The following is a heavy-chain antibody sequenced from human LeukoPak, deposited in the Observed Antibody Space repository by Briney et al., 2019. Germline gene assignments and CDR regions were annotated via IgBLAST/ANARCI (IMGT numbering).Heavy chain of an antibody. D-gene: IGHD3-22*01. J-gene: IGHJ3*02. CDR3: ARDLDYYDSSGYFFDI. CDR2: IYYSVST. V-gene: IGHV4-59*12. Sequence: PSETLSLTCTVSGGAISSYYWSWIRQPPGKGLEWIGYIYYSVSTNNNTSLKSRVTISVDTSKNQLSLRLSSVTAADTAVYYCARDLDYYDSSGYFFDIWGQGTMVTVSS. CDR1: GGAISSYY.